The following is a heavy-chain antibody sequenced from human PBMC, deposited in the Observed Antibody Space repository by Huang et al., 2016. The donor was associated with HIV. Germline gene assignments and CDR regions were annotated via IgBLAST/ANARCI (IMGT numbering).Heavy chain of an antibody. V-gene: IGHV5-51*01. J-gene: IGHJ4*02. D-gene: IGHD6-6*01. CDR3: ARRFSSSSGYFDY. CDR2: ICPDDSDT. Sequence: VQLVQSGAEVKKPGESLKISCKGSGCSFISYWLAWVRQMPGKGLEWMGIICPDDSDTTYSPSIEGQVTISADKSIGTAYLQWSSLKASDTAMYYCARRFSSSSGYFDYWGQGSLVTVSS. CDR1: GCSFISYW.